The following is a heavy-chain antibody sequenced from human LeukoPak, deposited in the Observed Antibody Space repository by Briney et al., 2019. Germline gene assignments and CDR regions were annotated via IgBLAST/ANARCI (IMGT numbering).Heavy chain of an antibody. CDR2: IYYSGST. CDR3: ARSEWPASFDY. Sequence: KPSETLSLTCSVSGGSIGSYYWSWIRQPPGKGLEWIGYIYYSGSTNYKPSLKSRLTISADTSKNQFSLKLNSVTAADTAVYYCARSEWPASFDYWGQGTLVTVSS. CDR1: GGSIGSYY. J-gene: IGHJ4*02. V-gene: IGHV4-59*08. D-gene: IGHD3-3*01.